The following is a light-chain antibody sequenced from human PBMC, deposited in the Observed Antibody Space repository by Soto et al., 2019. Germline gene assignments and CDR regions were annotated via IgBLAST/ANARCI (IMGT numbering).Light chain of an antibody. Sequence: EVVLTQSPATLSLSPGERATLSCRASENVRTFVDWYQQKPGQAPRLLIYGASKRATGIPARFSGSGSGTDFTLTISSLEPEDFAVYYCQQRSHWPPWTFGHGTKVDIK. CDR1: ENVRTF. CDR3: QQRSHWPPWT. CDR2: GAS. J-gene: IGKJ1*01. V-gene: IGKV3-11*01.